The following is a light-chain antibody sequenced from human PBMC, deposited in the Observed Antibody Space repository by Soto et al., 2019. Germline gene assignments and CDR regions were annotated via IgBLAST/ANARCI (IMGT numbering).Light chain of an antibody. J-gene: IGKJ1*01. CDR3: QQSNSITWT. V-gene: IGKV1-39*01. Sequence: DIQMTQSQSSLSASVGDSVTITCRASQGISTYLNWYQQKPGKAPKVLIYAASSLQSGVPSRFSGSGSETDFTLTISSLQPEDFATYSCQQSNSITWTFGQGTKVDIK. CDR1: QGISTY. CDR2: AAS.